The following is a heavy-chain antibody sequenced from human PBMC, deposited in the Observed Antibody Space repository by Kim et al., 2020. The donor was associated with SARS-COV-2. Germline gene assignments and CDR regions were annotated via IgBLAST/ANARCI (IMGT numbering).Heavy chain of an antibody. V-gene: IGHV1-69*13. Sequence: SVKVSCKASGGTFSSYAISWVRQAPGQGLEWMGGIIPIFGTENYAQKFQGRVTITADESTSTAYMELSSLRSEDTAVYYCARGMTSIVGATLAFDIWGQGTMVTVSS. J-gene: IGHJ3*02. CDR1: GGTFSSYA. D-gene: IGHD1-26*01. CDR3: ARGMTSIVGATLAFDI. CDR2: IIPIFGTE.